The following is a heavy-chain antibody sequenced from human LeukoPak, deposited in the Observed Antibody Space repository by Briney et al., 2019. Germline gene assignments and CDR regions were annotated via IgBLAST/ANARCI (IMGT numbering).Heavy chain of an antibody. D-gene: IGHD3-10*01. CDR3: FREGGD. J-gene: IGHJ4*02. CDR2: IIIDERIT. V-gene: IGHV3-74*01. Sequence: QPRGSRRLPCSASGFSFSTQRMDWVGQAPGKGLVWVSYIIIDERITGYADSVKGRFTISRDNAKNTLYLQMNSLRAENTAIYYCFREGGDWGQGTLVTVSS. CDR1: GFSFSTQR.